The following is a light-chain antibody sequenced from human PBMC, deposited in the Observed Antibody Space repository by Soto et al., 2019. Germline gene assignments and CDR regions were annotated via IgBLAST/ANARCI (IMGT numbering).Light chain of an antibody. CDR3: QHTYNTPPYT. J-gene: IGKJ2*01. V-gene: IGKV1-39*01. CDR1: QGISNF. Sequence: DIQMTQSPSSLSASVGDRVTITCRASQGISNFLNWYQQKPGKAPKLLIYAASNLQSGVPSRFSGSGSETDFTLTISSLQPEDFATYYCQHTYNTPPYTFGQGTNLEIK. CDR2: AAS.